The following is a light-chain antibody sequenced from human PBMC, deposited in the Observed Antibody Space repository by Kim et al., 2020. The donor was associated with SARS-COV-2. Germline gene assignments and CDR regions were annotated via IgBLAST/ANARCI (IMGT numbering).Light chain of an antibody. CDR2: AAS. CDR1: QGISNY. J-gene: IGKJ3*01. Sequence: ESVGDRVTITCRASQGISNYLAWYQQKPGKVPKLLIYAASNLQSGVPSRFSGSGSGTDFTLTISSLQPEDVATYYCQKYNSAPRTFGPGTKVDIK. CDR3: QKYNSAPRT. V-gene: IGKV1-27*01.